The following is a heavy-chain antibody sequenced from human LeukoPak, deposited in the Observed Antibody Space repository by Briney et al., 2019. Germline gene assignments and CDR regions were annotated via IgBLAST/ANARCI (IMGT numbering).Heavy chain of an antibody. D-gene: IGHD3-9*01. CDR3: TSAIFNYDILTAHDY. J-gene: IGHJ4*02. V-gene: IGHV3-15*01. CDR2: IKSKTDGDTT. CDR1: GFTFRDAW. Sequence: PGGSLRLSCTASGFTFRDAWRSWVRQAPGKGLEWVGRIKSKTDGDTTDYAASVKGRFGISRDDSKNTLFLQMNSLKVEDTAVYYCTSAIFNYDILTAHDYWGQGTLVTVSS.